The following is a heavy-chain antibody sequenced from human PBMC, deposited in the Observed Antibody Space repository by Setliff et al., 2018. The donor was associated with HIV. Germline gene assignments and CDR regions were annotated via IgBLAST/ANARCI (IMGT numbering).Heavy chain of an antibody. V-gene: IGHV1-3*01. J-gene: IGHJ4*02. CDR2: INAGNGNT. CDR3: ASGSGYCKNGNCYIGVHKNPDKYYFDY. D-gene: IGHD2-8*01. CDR1: GYTFTSYA. Sequence: ASVKVSCKASGYTFTSYAMHWVRQAPGQRLEWMGWINAGNGNTKYSQKFQGRVTITRDTSASTAYMELSSLRSEDTAVYYCASGSGYCKNGNCYIGVHKNPDKYYFDYWGQGTLVTVSS.